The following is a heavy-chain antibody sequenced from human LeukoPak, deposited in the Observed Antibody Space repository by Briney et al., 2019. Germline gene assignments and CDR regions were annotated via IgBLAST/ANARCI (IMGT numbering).Heavy chain of an antibody. CDR1: GFTFKNYA. D-gene: IGHD6-19*01. Sequence: GSPRLSCAASGFTFKNYAMHWVRQGPGKGLEWVSLIGGNGGNTYYADTVEGRFTISRDNSKNSLYLQMNSLRNEDTALYYCAKDIGSGWPLDHWGQGTLVTVSS. J-gene: IGHJ4*02. CDR3: AKDIGSGWPLDH. V-gene: IGHV3-43*02. CDR2: IGGNGGNT.